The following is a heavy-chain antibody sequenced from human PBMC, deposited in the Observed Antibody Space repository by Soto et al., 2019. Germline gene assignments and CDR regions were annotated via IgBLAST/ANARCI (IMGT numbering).Heavy chain of an antibody. CDR3: ARHDTVTTYFYSGMDV. Sequence: GESLKISCKGSEYSFTSYWIGWVRQMPGKGLEWMGIIYPGDSDTRYSPSFQGQVTISADKSISTAYLQWSSLKASDTAMYYCARHDTVTTYFYSGMDVWGQGTTVTVSS. V-gene: IGHV5-51*01. CDR1: EYSFTSYW. D-gene: IGHD4-17*01. CDR2: IYPGDSDT. J-gene: IGHJ6*02.